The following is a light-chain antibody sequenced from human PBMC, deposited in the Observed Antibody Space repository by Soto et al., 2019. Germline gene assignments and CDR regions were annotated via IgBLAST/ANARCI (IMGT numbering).Light chain of an antibody. Sequence: EIVMTLSPATLSVSPGERATLSCRASQSVSSNLAWYQQKPGQAPRLLIYGASTRATGIPDRFSGSGSGTDFTLTISGLEPEDFAVYYCQQRSTWPPFSFGPGTKVDIK. J-gene: IGKJ3*01. CDR2: GAS. CDR3: QQRSTWPPFS. CDR1: QSVSSN. V-gene: IGKV3-15*01.